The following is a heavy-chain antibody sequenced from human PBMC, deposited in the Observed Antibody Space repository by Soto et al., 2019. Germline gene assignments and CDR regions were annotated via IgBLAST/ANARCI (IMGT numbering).Heavy chain of an antibody. CDR3: AREPLTGTTYYYYYGMDV. V-gene: IGHV3-11*01. CDR1: GFTFSDYY. J-gene: IGHJ6*02. Sequence: QVQLVESGGGLVKPGGSLRLSCAASGFTFSDYYMSWIRQAPGKGLEWVSYISSSGSTIYYADSVKGRFTISRDNAKNALYLQMNSRRAEDTAVYYCAREPLTGTTYYYYYGMDVWGQGTTVTVSS. CDR2: ISSSGSTI. D-gene: IGHD1-20*01.